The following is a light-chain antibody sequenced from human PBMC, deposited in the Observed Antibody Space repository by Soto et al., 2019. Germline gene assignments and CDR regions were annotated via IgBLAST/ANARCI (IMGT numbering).Light chain of an antibody. V-gene: IGLV2-14*03. Sequence: LTQPASVSGSPGQSITISCTGTSSDIGGYNYVSWYQQHPGKAPKLMIYDVTNRPSGVSNRFSGSKSGSTASLTISGLQAEDEADYYCSSYTSSSTLVFGGGTKLTVL. J-gene: IGLJ2*01. CDR3: SSYTSSSTLV. CDR2: DVT. CDR1: SSDIGGYNY.